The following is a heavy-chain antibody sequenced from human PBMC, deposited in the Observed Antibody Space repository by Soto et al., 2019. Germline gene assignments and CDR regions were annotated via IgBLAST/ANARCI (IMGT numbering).Heavy chain of an antibody. V-gene: IGHV1-69*01. CDR3: AVRVGTMPDYYCHGMDV. Sequence: SVKVSCKASGGTFSSYAISWVRQAPGHGLEWMGGIIPIFGTANYAQKFQGRVTITADESTSTAYMELGSLRSEDTAVYYCAVRVGTMPDYYCHGMDVWGQGTTVTVSS. D-gene: IGHD5-12*01. CDR2: IIPIFGTA. CDR1: GGTFSSYA. J-gene: IGHJ6*02.